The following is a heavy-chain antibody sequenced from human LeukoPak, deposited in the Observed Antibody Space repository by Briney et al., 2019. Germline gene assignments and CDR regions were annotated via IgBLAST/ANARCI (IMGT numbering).Heavy chain of an antibody. CDR3: ASSGDYVQWFVP. CDR1: GGSFSSVGYY. J-gene: IGHJ5*02. V-gene: IGHV4-31*03. Sequence: SETLSLTCTVSGGSFSSVGYYWTWIRQHPGRGRGWIGYIYYSGSTYYNPSLKSRVTISVDTSKNQFSLKLSSVTAADTAVYYCASSGDYVQWFVPWGQGTLVTVSS. D-gene: IGHD4-17*01. CDR2: IYYSGST.